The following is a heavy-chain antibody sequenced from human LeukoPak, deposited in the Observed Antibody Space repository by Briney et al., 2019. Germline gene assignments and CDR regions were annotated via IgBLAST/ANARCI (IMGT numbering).Heavy chain of an antibody. CDR2: ISHDGSNK. J-gene: IGHJ1*01. CDR3: AKEPYYYDSSGYYLPAEYFQH. CDR1: GFTFSSYG. D-gene: IGHD3-22*01. V-gene: IGHV3-30*18. Sequence: GGSLRLSCAASGFTFSSYGMHWVRQAPGKGLEWVAVISHDGSNKYYGDSVKGRFTISRDNSKNALYLQMNSLRAEDTAVYYCAKEPYYYDSSGYYLPAEYFQHWGQGTLVTVSS.